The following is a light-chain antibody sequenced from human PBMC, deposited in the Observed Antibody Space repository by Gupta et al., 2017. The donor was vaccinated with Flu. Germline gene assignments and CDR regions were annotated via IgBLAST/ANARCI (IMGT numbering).Light chain of an antibody. CDR2: WAS. CDR1: QNILYSSNNKNY. J-gene: IGKJ2*01. CDR3: QQYYSTPPT. Sequence: NCTSSQNILYSSNNKNYLAWYQQKPGQPPKLLIYWASTRESGVPDRFSGSGSGTDFTLTISRLQAEDVAVYYCQQYYSTPPTFGQGTKLDIK. V-gene: IGKV4-1*01.